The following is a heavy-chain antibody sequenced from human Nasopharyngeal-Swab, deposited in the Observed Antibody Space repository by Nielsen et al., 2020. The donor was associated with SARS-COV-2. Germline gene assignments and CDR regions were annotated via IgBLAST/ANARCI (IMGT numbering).Heavy chain of an antibody. J-gene: IGHJ6*02. CDR2: INHSGST. D-gene: IGHD3-3*01. V-gene: IGHV4-34*01. CDR3: ASGGVNANTIFGVVIPPLWYYYGMDV. Sequence: WRRKCPGKGLEWVADINHSGSTNYNPSLKSRVTISVDTSKNQFSLKLSSVTAADTAVYYCASGGVNANTIFGVVIPPLWYYYGMDVWGQGTTVTVSS.